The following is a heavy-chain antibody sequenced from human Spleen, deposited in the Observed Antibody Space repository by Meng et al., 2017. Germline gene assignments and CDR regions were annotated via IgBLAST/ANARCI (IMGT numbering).Heavy chain of an antibody. J-gene: IGHJ2*01. V-gene: IGHV4-39*01. D-gene: IGHD2-21*01. CDR3: ARGNSGWYFDL. CDR2: IGHSGFT. CDR1: GGSISTSGYY. Sequence: QPQLQESGPGLGKPSEALSLTCRLSGGSISTSGYYWGWIRQPPGKGLEWIGSIGHSGFTYYTPSLKSRVTVSIDSSRNQFSLWLTSVTAADTAVYYCARGNSGWYFDLWGRGTLVTVSS.